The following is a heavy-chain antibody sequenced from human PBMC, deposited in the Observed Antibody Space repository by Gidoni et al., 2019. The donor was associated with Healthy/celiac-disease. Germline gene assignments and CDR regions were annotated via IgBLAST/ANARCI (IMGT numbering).Heavy chain of an antibody. Sequence: QVQLVQSGAEVKQPGASVKVSCKASGYTFTSFYIHWVRQAPGQGLEWMGIINPRGGSTSYAQKFQGRVTMTRDTSTSTVYMELSSLRSEDTAVYYCARGRSPFIASRAFSGAFDIWGQGTMVTVSS. CDR2: INPRGGST. CDR3: ARGRSPFIASRAFSGAFDI. D-gene: IGHD2-2*01. CDR1: GYTFTSFY. J-gene: IGHJ3*02. V-gene: IGHV1-46*01.